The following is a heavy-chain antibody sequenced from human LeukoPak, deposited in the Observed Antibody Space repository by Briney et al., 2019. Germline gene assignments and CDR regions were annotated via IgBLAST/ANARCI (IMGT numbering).Heavy chain of an antibody. CDR3: ARSSERYYFDY. CDR2: IYSGGST. J-gene: IGHJ4*02. Sequence: GGSLRLSCAASGFTVSSNYMSWVRQAPGKGLEWVSVIYSGGSTYYADSVKGRFTISRDNSKNTLYLQMNSLRAEDTAVYYCARSSERYYFDYWGQGTLVTVSS. V-gene: IGHV3-53*01. CDR1: GFTVSSNY.